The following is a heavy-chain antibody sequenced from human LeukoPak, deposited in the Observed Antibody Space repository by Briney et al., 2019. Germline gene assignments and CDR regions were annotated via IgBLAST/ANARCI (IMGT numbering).Heavy chain of an antibody. V-gene: IGHV3-21*01. CDR2: ISSSSSYI. D-gene: IGHD6-6*01. Sequence: GGSLRLSCAASGFTFSSYSMNWVRQAPGKGLEWVSSISSSSSYIYYADSVKGRFTISRDNAKNSLYLQMNSLRAEDTAVYYCARDSIAARQSGWFDPWGQGTLVTVSS. J-gene: IGHJ5*02. CDR3: ARDSIAARQSGWFDP. CDR1: GFTFSSYS.